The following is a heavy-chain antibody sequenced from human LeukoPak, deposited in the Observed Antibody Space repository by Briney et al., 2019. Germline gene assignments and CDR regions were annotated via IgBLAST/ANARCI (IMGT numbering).Heavy chain of an antibody. Sequence: SETLSLTCTVSGGSISSYYWSWIRQPPGKGLEWIGYNYYSGSTNYNPSLKSRVTISVDTSKNQFSLKLSSVTAADTAVYYCARDSSGWYPRAFDIWGQGTMVTVSS. CDR1: GGSISSYY. CDR2: NYYSGST. V-gene: IGHV4-59*01. CDR3: ARDSSGWYPRAFDI. J-gene: IGHJ3*02. D-gene: IGHD6-19*01.